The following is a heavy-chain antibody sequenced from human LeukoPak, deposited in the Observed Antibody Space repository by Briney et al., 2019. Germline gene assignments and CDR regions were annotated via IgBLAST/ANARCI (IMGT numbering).Heavy chain of an antibody. J-gene: IGHJ4*02. V-gene: IGHV3-21*01. Sequence: PGGSLRLSSAASGFTFSSYSMNWVRQAPGKGLEWVSSISSSSSYIYYADSVKGRFTISRDNAKNSLYLQMNSLRAEDTAVYYCAREIRSWGMSCYFDYWGQGTLVTVSS. CDR1: GFTFSSYS. CDR3: AREIRSWGMSCYFDY. CDR2: ISSSSSYI. D-gene: IGHD2-15*01.